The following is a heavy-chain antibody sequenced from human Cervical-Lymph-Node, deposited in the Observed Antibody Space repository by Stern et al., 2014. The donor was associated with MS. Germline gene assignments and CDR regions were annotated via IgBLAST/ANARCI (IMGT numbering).Heavy chain of an antibody. CDR2: IYPGDSDV. CDR1: GYSFTTYW. CDR3: ARPRNIQLWGDASDL. V-gene: IGHV5-51*03. Sequence: EVQLVQSGAEVKKPGESLKISCKGSGYSFTTYWIGWVRQTPGKGLEWVAIIYPGDSDVRYSPSFQVHVPLSVANSVSTPSLQWGSLKASDTAMYYCARPRNIQLWGDASDLWGQGTMVTVSS. J-gene: IGHJ3*01. D-gene: IGHD5-18*01.